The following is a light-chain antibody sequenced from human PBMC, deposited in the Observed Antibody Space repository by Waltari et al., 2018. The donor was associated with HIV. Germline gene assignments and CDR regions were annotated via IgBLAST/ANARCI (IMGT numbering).Light chain of an antibody. V-gene: IGKV1-5*03. CDR2: RAS. J-gene: IGKJ2*01. Sequence: DIQMTQSTSTLAASVGDTVTITCRASRSISSWLAWYQQKPGKAPKLLIYRASSLESGVPSRFSGSGSGTEFTLTITSLQPDDFATYYCQQYTSYCDFGQGTKLEIK. CDR3: QQYTSYCD. CDR1: RSISSW.